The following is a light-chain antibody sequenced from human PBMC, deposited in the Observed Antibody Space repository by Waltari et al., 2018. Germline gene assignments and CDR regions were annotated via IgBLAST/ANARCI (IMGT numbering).Light chain of an antibody. Sequence: EIVMTQSPATLSVSPGERATLSCRASQSISSNLDWYQQKPGQAPRLLMYGPSTRATGTPARFSGSGSGTEFTLTISSLQSEDFAVYYCQQFHDWPLTFGGGTKVEIK. J-gene: IGKJ4*01. CDR2: GPS. CDR3: QQFHDWPLT. CDR1: QSISSN. V-gene: IGKV3-15*01.